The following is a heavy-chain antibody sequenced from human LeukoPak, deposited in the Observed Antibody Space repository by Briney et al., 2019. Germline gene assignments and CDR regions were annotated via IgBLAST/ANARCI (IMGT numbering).Heavy chain of an antibody. CDR1: GFTVSSNY. CDR3: ARDLTMVRGVED. V-gene: IGHV3-66*01. Sequence: GGSLRLSCAASGFTVSSNYMSSVRQAPGKGLEWVSVIYSGGSTYYADSVKGRFTISRDNSKNTLYLQMNSLRAEDTAVYYCARDLTMVRGVEDWGQGTLVTVSS. J-gene: IGHJ4*02. D-gene: IGHD3-10*01. CDR2: IYSGGST.